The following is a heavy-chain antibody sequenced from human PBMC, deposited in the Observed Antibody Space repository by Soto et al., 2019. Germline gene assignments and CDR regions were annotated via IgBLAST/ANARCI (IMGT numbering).Heavy chain of an antibody. Sequence: SLRLSCAASGFTFSSYGMHWVRQAPGKGLEWVAVISYDGSNKYYADSVKGRFTISRDNSKNTLYLQMNSLRAEDTAVYYCAKDRDIAAVDYWGQGTLVTAPQ. J-gene: IGHJ4*02. CDR3: AKDRDIAAVDY. CDR1: GFTFSSYG. D-gene: IGHD6-13*01. V-gene: IGHV3-30*18. CDR2: ISYDGSNK.